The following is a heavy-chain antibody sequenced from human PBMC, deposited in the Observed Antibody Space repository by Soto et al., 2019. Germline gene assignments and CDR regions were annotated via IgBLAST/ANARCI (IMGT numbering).Heavy chain of an antibody. V-gene: IGHV3-11*01. CDR1: GFTFSDYY. CDR3: ARDLLGVVVPAAIKFASSWFDP. J-gene: IGHJ5*02. Sequence: GSLRLSCAASGFTFSDYYMSWIRQAPGKGLEWVSYISSSGSTIYYADSVKGRFTISRDNARNSLYLQMNSLRAEDTAVYYCARDLLGVVVPAAIKFASSWFDPWGQGTLVTVSS. D-gene: IGHD2-2*01. CDR2: ISSSGSTI.